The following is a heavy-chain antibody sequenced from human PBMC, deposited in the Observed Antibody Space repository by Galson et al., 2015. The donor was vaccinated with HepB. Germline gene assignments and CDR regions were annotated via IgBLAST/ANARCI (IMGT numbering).Heavy chain of an antibody. CDR1: GFTLSSFG. CDR3: ARELLWFEKLYYFDY. J-gene: IGHJ4*02. D-gene: IGHD3-10*01. V-gene: IGHV3-33*01. Sequence: SLRLSCAASGFTLSSFGMHWVRQAPGKGLEWVALIWYDGSNQYYADSVKGRLTISRDNSKNTLYLQMNSLRADDTAVYYCARELLWFEKLYYFDYWGQGTLVTVSS. CDR2: IWYDGSNQ.